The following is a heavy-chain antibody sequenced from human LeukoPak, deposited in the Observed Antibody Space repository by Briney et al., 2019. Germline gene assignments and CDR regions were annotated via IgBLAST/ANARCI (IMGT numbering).Heavy chain of an antibody. CDR2: INPNSGGT. D-gene: IGHD7-27*01. Sequence: ASVKVSCKASGYTFTGYHIHWVRQAPGQGLEWMGWINPNSGGTHFSQKFQGRVTMTRDTSISTAYMELSRLRSDDTAVYFCARVHTKLGKDAFDIWGRGTMVTVSS. J-gene: IGHJ3*02. V-gene: IGHV1-2*02. CDR3: ARVHTKLGKDAFDI. CDR1: GYTFTGYH.